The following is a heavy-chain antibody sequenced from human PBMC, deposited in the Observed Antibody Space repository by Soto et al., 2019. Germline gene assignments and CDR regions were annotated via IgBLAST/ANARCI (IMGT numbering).Heavy chain of an antibody. CDR3: AGESPGFYGMSFDL. CDR1: GFSFSTNY. J-gene: IGHJ3*01. D-gene: IGHD3-22*01. Sequence: EVQLVESGGGLVQPGGSLRLSCVASGFSFSTNYMAWVRRAAGKGLEWVSVIFASGKTYYADAVKGRFTVSRDNSQNTLFLQMSSLTVEDTAVYYCAGESPGFYGMSFDLWGQGTVVTVSS. CDR2: IFASGKT. V-gene: IGHV3-66*01.